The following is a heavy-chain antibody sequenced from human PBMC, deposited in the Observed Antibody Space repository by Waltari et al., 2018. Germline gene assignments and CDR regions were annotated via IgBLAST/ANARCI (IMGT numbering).Heavy chain of an antibody. V-gene: IGHV3-23*01. CDR3: AKDHGVAY. D-gene: IGHD3-16*01. Sequence: QLLESGAGLVQPGGSIRLSCSDPGLTFSIFAMSWVRQAPGKGLEWVSGISNSGGNTYYADSVKGRFTISRDNSKKTLYLQMNSLRVEDTAVYYCAKDHGVAYWGQGTLVTVSS. CDR2: ISNSGGNT. J-gene: IGHJ1*01. CDR1: GLTFSIFA.